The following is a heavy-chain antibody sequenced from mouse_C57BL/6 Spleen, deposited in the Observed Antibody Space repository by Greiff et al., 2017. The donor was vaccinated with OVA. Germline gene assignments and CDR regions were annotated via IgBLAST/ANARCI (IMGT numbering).Heavy chain of an antibody. CDR1: GFSLTSYG. CDR3: AREDSSVYAMDY. V-gene: IGHV2-6*01. J-gene: IGHJ4*01. CDR2: IWGVGST. D-gene: IGHD3-2*02. Sequence: VQGVESGPGLVAPSQSLSITCTVSGFSLTSYGVDWVRQSPGKGLEWLGVIWGVGSTNYNSALKSRLSISKDNSKSQVFLKMNSLQTDDTAMYYCAREDSSVYAMDYWGQGTSVTVSS.